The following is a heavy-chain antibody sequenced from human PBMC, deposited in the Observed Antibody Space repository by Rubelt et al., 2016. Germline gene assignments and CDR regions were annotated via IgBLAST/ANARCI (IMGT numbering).Heavy chain of an antibody. D-gene: IGHD4-17*01. CDR3: ARDFADYGEEFDY. V-gene: IGHV3-30*04. Sequence: GGGVVQPGRSLRLSCAASGFTFSSYAMHWVRQAPGKGLEWVAVISYDGSNKYYANSVKGRFTISRDNSKNTLYLQMNSLRAEDTAVYYCARDFADYGEEFDYWGQGTLVTVSS. J-gene: IGHJ4*02. CDR2: ISYDGSNK. CDR1: GFTFSSYA.